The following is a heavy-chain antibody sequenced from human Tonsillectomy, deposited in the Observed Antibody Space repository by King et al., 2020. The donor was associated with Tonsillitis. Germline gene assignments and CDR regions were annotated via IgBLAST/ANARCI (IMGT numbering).Heavy chain of an antibody. CDR3: ARDRGLITMIVVVRTDAFDI. V-gene: IGHV1-3*01. CDR2: INAGNGNT. D-gene: IGHD3-22*01. Sequence: QLVQSGAEVKKPGASVRVSCKASGYTFINFPMHWVRQAPGQRLEWMGWINAGNGNTKNSQKFTGRVTFTRDTSASTTYMELSSLRSEDTAVYYCARDRGLITMIVVVRTDAFDIWGQGTMVTVSS. J-gene: IGHJ3*02. CDR1: GYTFINFP.